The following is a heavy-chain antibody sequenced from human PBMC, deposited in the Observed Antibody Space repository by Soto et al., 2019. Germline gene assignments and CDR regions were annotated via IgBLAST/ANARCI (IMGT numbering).Heavy chain of an antibody. CDR3: ARDVRSSWSRIGGSMDV. Sequence: GGSLRLSCAASGFTFSSYARHWVRQAPGKGLEWVAVISYGGSNKYYADSVKGRFTISRDNSKNTLYLQMTILRAEDTAVYYCARDVRSSWSRIGGSMDVWGQGTTVTVSS. J-gene: IGHJ6*02. V-gene: IGHV3-30-3*01. CDR1: GFTFSSYA. CDR2: ISYGGSNK. D-gene: IGHD6-13*01.